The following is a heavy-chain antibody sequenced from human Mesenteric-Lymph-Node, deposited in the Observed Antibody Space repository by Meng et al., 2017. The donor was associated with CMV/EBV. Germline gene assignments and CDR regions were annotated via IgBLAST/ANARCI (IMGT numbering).Heavy chain of an antibody. J-gene: IGHJ4*02. CDR2: IYYSGST. Sequence: SETLSLTCAVSGASISSYYWSWIRQPPGKGLEWIGYIYYSGSTSYNPSLKSRVTISADTSTNQFSLKLSSVTAADTALYYCARGLRSETTFDYWGQGTLVTVPQ. CDR1: GASISSYY. D-gene: IGHD1-14*01. CDR3: ARGLRSETTFDY. V-gene: IGHV4-59*01.